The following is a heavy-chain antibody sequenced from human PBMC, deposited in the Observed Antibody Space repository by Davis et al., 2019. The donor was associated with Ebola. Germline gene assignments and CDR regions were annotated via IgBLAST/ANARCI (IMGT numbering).Heavy chain of an antibody. J-gene: IGHJ4*02. CDR3: VRGGWDNVMVVATIPLFDY. CDR1: GFTSSSYW. V-gene: IGHV3-74*01. Sequence: HTGGSLRLSCVASGFTSSSYWMHWVRHAPGKGLVWVSLIKSDGSSTRYADSVKGRFTISREDSKNTLYLQMSSLRADDTAVYYCVRGGWDNVMVVATIPLFDYWGPGTQVTVSS. CDR2: IKSDGSST. D-gene: IGHD2-15*01.